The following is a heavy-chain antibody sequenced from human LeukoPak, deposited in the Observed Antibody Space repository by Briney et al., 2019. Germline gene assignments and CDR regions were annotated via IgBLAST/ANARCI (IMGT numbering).Heavy chain of an antibody. CDR2: IIPILGIA. CDR3: ARGPYCSSTSCYGWYYFDY. Sequence: SVKVSCKASGGTFSSYAISWVRQAPGQGLEWMGRIIPILGIANYAQKFQGRVTITADKSTSTAYMELSSLRSEDTAVYYCARGPYCSSTSCYGWYYFDYWGQGTLVTVSS. D-gene: IGHD2-2*01. V-gene: IGHV1-69*04. CDR1: GGTFSSYA. J-gene: IGHJ4*02.